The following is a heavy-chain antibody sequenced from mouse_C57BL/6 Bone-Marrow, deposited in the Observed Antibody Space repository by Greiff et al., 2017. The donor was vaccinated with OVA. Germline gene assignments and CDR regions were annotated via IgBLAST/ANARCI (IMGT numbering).Heavy chain of an antibody. J-gene: IGHJ2*01. Sequence: VQRVESGPGLVAPSQSLSITCTVSGFSLTSYAISWVRQPPGKGLEWLGVIWTGGGTHYNSALKSRLSISKDNSKSQVFLKMNSLQTDDTARYYCARNLGWFPDYWGQGTTLTVSS. D-gene: IGHD2-3*01. V-gene: IGHV2-9-1*01. CDR2: IWTGGGT. CDR1: GFSLTSYA. CDR3: ARNLGWFPDY.